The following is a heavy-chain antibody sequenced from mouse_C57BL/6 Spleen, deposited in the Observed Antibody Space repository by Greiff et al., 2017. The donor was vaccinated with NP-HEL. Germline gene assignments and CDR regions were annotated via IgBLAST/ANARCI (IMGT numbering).Heavy chain of an antibody. CDR3: ARGGYPYYFDY. J-gene: IGHJ2*01. CDR2: IDPSDSYT. Sequence: QVQLKQPGAELVRPGTSVKLSCKASGYTFTSYWMHWVKQRPGQGLEWIGVIDPSDSYTNYNQKFKGKATLTVDTSSSTAYMQLSSLTSEDSAVYYCARGGYPYYFDYWGQGTTLTVSS. CDR1: GYTFTSYW. V-gene: IGHV1-59*01. D-gene: IGHD3-1*01.